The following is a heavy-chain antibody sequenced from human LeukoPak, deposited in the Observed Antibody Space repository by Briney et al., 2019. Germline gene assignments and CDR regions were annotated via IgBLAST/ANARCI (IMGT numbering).Heavy chain of an antibody. Sequence: GGALRLSCAASGFTFNDYYMSWIRQAPGGGLEWVSYIGSSGGTIYYADSVKGRFTISRDNAKNSLYLQMNSLRDEDTAVYYCARGVRGYSYGSRFDYWGQGTLVTVSS. CDR1: GFTFNDYY. J-gene: IGHJ4*02. V-gene: IGHV3-11*04. D-gene: IGHD5-18*01. CDR2: IGSSGGTI. CDR3: ARGVRGYSYGSRFDY.